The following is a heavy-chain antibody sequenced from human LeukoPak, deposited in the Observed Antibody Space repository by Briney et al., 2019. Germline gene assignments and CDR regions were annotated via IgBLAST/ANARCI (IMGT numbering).Heavy chain of an antibody. D-gene: IGHD6-13*01. V-gene: IGHV1-2*06. J-gene: IGHJ4*02. CDR2: INPYSGDA. Sequence: ASVKVSCKASGYTFTGYHIHWVRQAPGQGLEWMGRINPYSGDANFAQKFQGRVTMTRDTSITTAYMDLSSLTPDDTAVYFCARDQGSLTRSWYTGYWGQGTQVTVSS. CDR3: ARDQGSLTRSWYTGY. CDR1: GYTFTGYH.